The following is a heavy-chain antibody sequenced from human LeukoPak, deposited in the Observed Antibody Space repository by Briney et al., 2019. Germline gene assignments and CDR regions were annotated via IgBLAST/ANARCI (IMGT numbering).Heavy chain of an antibody. V-gene: IGHV3-23*01. CDR1: GLTFTTYA. CDR3: AKGRHNTPHGNYDY. J-gene: IGHJ4*02. D-gene: IGHD1-7*01. CDR2: ITGSGGST. Sequence: PGGSLRLSCAASGLTFTTYAMSWVRQAPGKGLEWVSAITGSGGSTYYAESVKGRFTISRDNSKNTLYLQMNSLRAEDTAVYYCAKGRHNTPHGNYDYWGQGTLVSVSS.